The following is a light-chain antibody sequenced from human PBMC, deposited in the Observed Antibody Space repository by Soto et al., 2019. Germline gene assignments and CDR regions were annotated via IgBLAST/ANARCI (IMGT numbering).Light chain of an antibody. CDR2: GAS. V-gene: IGKV3-15*01. Sequence: EIVMTQSPATLSASPGERVTLSCRASQSVSSNLAWYQHKPGQAPRLLIYGASIRATGVPAKFSGSGSGTDFTLTISSLQSEDFAVYYCQQYQKWPLTFGGGTKAEIK. J-gene: IGKJ4*01. CDR3: QQYQKWPLT. CDR1: QSVSSN.